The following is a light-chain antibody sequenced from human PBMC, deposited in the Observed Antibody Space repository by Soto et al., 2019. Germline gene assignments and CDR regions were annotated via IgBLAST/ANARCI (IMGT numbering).Light chain of an antibody. Sequence: AIQMTQSPSSLSASVGDRVTITCRASQGIRNDLGWYQQKPGKAPKLLIYAASSLQSGVPSRFSGSGSGTDFTLTISSQQPEDFATYYCLQDYNYLPTFGQGTKVEIK. CDR3: LQDYNYLPT. CDR1: QGIRND. J-gene: IGKJ1*01. CDR2: AAS. V-gene: IGKV1-6*01.